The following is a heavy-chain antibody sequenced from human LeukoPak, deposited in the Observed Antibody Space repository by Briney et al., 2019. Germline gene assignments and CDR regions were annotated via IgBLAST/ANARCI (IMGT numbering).Heavy chain of an antibody. D-gene: IGHD2-15*01. V-gene: IGHV1-24*01. CDR3: ARAYCSGGSCYSAADAFDI. Sequence: ASVKVSCKVSGYTLTELSMHWVRQAPGKGLEWMGGFDPEDGETIYAQKFQGRVTMTEDTSTDTAYMELSSLRSEDTAVYYCARAYCSGGSCYSAADAFDIWGQGTMVTVSS. CDR2: FDPEDGET. J-gene: IGHJ3*02. CDR1: GYTLTELS.